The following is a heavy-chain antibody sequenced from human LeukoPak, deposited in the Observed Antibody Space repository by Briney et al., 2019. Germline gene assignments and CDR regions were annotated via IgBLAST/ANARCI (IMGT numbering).Heavy chain of an antibody. J-gene: IGHJ4*02. CDR2: ISTSGGNT. CDR1: GFSFNVYA. D-gene: IGHD1-26*01. CDR3: AKEGGSIVGGTIPFDH. V-gene: IGHV3-23*01. Sequence: GGSLRLSCAASGFSFNVYAMSWVRQSPGKGLEWVSLISTSGGNTYYADSVKGRFTISRDNSKNSLYLQMNSLRAEDTAKYYCAKEGGSIVGGTIPFDHWGQGTLVTVSS.